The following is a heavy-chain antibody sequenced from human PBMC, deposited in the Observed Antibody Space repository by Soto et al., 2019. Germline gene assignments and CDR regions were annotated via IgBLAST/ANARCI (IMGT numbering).Heavy chain of an antibody. J-gene: IGHJ5*02. CDR1: GYTLTELS. CDR2: FDPEDGET. D-gene: IGHD6-13*01. Sequence: ASVKVSCKVSGYTLTELSMHWVRQAPGKGLEWTGGFDPEDGETIYAQKFQGRVTMTEDTSTDTAYMELSSLRSEDTAVYYCATQRLAAAWFDPWGQGTLVTVSS. V-gene: IGHV1-24*01. CDR3: ATQRLAAAWFDP.